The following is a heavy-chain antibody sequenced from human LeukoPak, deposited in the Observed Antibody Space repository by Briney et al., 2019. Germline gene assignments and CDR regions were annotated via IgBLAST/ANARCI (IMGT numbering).Heavy chain of an antibody. V-gene: IGHV1-2*06. Sequence: ASVKVSCKASGYTFTGYYMHWVRQAPGQGLEWMGRINPNSGGTNYAQKFQGRVTMTRDTSISTAYMELSRLRSDDTAVYYCARDPGMIVVAFDYWGQGTLVTVSS. CDR1: GYTFTGYY. J-gene: IGHJ4*02. CDR2: INPNSGGT. D-gene: IGHD3-22*01. CDR3: ARDPGMIVVAFDY.